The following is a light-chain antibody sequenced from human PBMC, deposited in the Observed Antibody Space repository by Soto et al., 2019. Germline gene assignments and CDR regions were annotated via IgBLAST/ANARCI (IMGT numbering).Light chain of an antibody. CDR1: SVDIGGYNY. CDR3: SSYTTASTPVV. V-gene: IGLV2-14*01. Sequence: QSALTQPASVSGSPGQSITISCTGTSVDIGGYNYVSWYQQHPGKAPKLLISEVTNRPSGVSNRFSGSKSGNTASLTISGLQSEDEADYYCSSYTTASTPVVFGGRTKLTVL. J-gene: IGLJ2*01. CDR2: EVT.